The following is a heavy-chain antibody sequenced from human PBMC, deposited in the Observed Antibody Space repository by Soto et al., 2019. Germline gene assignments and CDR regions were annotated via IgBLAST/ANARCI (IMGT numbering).Heavy chain of an antibody. J-gene: IGHJ5*02. CDR3: GRDAVGPTPLGWFDP. V-gene: IGHV1-2*02. CDR1: GYTFIGYY. Sequence: ASVKVSCKTSGYTFIGYYIHWVRQAPGQGLEGMGWMNPRSGDTNYAQKFQGRVTMTRDASFTTAYMELRRLRSDDTAVYFCGRDAVGPTPLGWFDPWGQGSLVTFSS. D-gene: IGHD1-26*01. CDR2: MNPRSGDT.